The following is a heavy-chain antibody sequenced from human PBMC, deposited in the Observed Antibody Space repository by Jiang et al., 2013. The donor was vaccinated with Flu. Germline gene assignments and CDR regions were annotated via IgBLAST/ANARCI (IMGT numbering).Heavy chain of an antibody. J-gene: IGHJ4*02. D-gene: IGHD3-16*02. V-gene: IGHV3-15*01. Sequence: VQLLESGGGLVRPGGSLSLSCAAFGLTFSNAWMTWVRQAPGKGLEWVGRIKSKTDGGTTDYAAPVKDRFIISRDDSKNTLYLQMASLKTEDTAVYYCTTVPYQLPLGELSFGGQGTLVTVSS. CDR1: GLTFSNAW. CDR3: TTVPYQLPLGELSF. CDR2: IKSKTDGGTT.